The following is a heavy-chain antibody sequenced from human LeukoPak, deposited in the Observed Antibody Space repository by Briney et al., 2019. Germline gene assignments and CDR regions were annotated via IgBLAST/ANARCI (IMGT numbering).Heavy chain of an antibody. J-gene: IGHJ4*02. CDR3: ARDSRCSGGSCYQPFDY. V-gene: IGHV1-46*01. CDR1: GYTFTSYY. D-gene: IGHD2-15*01. CDR2: INPSGGST. Sequence: ASVKVSCKASGYTFTSYYMHWVRQAPGQGLEWMGIINPSGGSTSYAQKFQGRVTMTRDTSTSTVYMELSSLRSEDTAVYYWARDSRCSGGSCYQPFDYWGQGTLVTVSS.